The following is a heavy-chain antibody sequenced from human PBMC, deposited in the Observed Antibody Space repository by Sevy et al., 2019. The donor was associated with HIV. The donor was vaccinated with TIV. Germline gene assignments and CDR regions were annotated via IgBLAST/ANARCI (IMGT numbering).Heavy chain of an antibody. V-gene: IGHV3-30*04. CDR3: ARSVLWFGELGGNMDY. Sequence: GGSLRLSCAASGFTFSSYAMHWVRQAPGKGLEWVAVISYDGSNKDYADSVKGRFTISRDNSKNTLYLQMNSLRAEDTAVYYCARSVLWFGELGGNMDYWGQGTLVTVSS. CDR1: GFTFSSYA. CDR2: ISYDGSNK. D-gene: IGHD3-10*01. J-gene: IGHJ4*02.